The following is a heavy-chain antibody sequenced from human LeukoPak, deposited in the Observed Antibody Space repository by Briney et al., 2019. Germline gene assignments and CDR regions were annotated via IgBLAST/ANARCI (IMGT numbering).Heavy chain of an antibody. Sequence: GGSLRLSCAASGFTFSRYWMSWVRQAPGKGLEWVANIKQDGSEKYYVDSVKGRFTISRDNAKNSLYLQKNSLRAEDTAVYYCARANYGDYFDYWGQGTLVTVSS. CDR3: ARANYGDYFDY. D-gene: IGHD4-17*01. CDR2: IKQDGSEK. J-gene: IGHJ4*02. CDR1: GFTFSRYW. V-gene: IGHV3-7*01.